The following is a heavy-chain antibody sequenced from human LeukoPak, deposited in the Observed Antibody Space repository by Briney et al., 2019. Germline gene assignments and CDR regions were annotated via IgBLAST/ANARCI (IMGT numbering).Heavy chain of an antibody. D-gene: IGHD3-9*01. V-gene: IGHV3-7*01. CDR2: IKPDGSEK. Sequence: GGSLRLSCAASGFTFSRYWMSWVRQAPGKGLEWVANIKPDGSEKYYVDSVEGRFTISRDNAKNSLYLQMNSLRAEDTAVYYCARDKGGYDILTGYYPAGAYDYWGQGTLVTVSS. J-gene: IGHJ4*02. CDR3: ARDKGGYDILTGYYPAGAYDY. CDR1: GFTFSRYW.